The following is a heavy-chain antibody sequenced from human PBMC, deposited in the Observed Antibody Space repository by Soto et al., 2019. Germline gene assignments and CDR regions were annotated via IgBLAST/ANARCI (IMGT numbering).Heavy chain of an antibody. CDR2: IYYTGIA. V-gene: IGHV4-61*08. Sequence: TLSLPCTVSGASVSTDGYYWSWIRQHLGKELEWIGYIYYTGIADYNSTLKSRLTTSFDTSNNQIHLNLQSMTAEDTAVYYCACHCRLAPVSPYYYHSMDVWGQGTTVTVSS. D-gene: IGHD3-10*01. CDR1: GASVSTDGYY. J-gene: IGHJ6*02. CDR3: ACHCRLAPVSPYYYHSMDV.